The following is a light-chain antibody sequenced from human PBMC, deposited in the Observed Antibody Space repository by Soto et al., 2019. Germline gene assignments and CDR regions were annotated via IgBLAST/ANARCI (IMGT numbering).Light chain of an antibody. V-gene: IGLV1-40*01. J-gene: IGLJ1*01. CDR2: GNS. Sequence: QSVLTQPPSVSGAPGQRVTISCTGSSSNIGAGYDVHWYQQLPGTAPKLLIYGNSNRPSGVPDRFSGSKSGTSASLALTGLQAEDEADYYCLSHDSSLSSSVFGTGSKLTLL. CDR1: SSNIGAGYD. CDR3: LSHDSSLSSSV.